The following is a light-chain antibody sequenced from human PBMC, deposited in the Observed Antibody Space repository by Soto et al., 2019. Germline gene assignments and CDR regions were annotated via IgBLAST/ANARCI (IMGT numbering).Light chain of an antibody. V-gene: IGKV1-27*01. CDR2: AAS. CDR3: QKYTSAPLT. CDR1: LGISNY. Sequence: DIQMTQSPSSLSASVGDRVTISCRASLGISNYVAWYQQKPGKVPKHLIYAASTMQSGVPSRFSGSTSGTDFTLTISSLQPEDVATYYCQKYTSAPLTFGGGTKVEIK. J-gene: IGKJ4*01.